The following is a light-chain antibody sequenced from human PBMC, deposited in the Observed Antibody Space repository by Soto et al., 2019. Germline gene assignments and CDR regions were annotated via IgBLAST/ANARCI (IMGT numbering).Light chain of an antibody. CDR3: CSYAGSSTFDV. J-gene: IGLJ1*01. V-gene: IGLV2-14*01. CDR2: EVG. Sequence: QSALTQPASVSGSPGQSITISCTGTGSDISAYNYVSWYQQHPGKAPKLMIYEVGDRPSGLSNCFSGSKSGNTASLTISRLQVEDEADYYCCSYAGSSTFDVFGTGTKLTVL. CDR1: GSDISAYNY.